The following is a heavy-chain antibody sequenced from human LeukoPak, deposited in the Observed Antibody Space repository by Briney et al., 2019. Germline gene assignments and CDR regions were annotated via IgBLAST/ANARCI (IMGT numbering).Heavy chain of an antibody. V-gene: IGHV3-11*01. CDR1: GFTFSDYY. CDR2: ISSSGNSI. J-gene: IGHJ6*04. CDR3: ARVVIDYYYYGMDV. D-gene: IGHD3-16*02. Sequence: GGSLRLSCAASGFTFSDYYMSWIRQAPGKGLEWVSYISSSGNSIYYADSVKGRFTISRDNAKNSLYLQMNSLRAEDTAVYYCARVVIDYYYYGMDVWGKGTTVTVSS.